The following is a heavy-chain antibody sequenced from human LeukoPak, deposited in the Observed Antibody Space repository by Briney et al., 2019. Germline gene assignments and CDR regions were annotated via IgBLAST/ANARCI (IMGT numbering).Heavy chain of an antibody. J-gene: IGHJ4*02. CDR3: AKTYDSSGFPHYFGH. V-gene: IGHV3-30*18. D-gene: IGHD3-22*01. Sequence: GGSLRLSCVASGFTLSSYGMHWVRQAPGKGLEWVAVISYDGSNEYYADSVKGRFTISRDNSKNTLYLQMNSLRAEDTAVYYCAKTYDSSGFPHYFGHWGQGTLVTVSS. CDR1: GFTLSSYG. CDR2: ISYDGSNE.